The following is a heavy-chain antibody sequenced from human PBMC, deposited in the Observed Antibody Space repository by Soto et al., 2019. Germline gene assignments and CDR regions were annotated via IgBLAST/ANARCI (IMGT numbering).Heavy chain of an antibody. V-gene: IGHV3-33*01. Sequence: SLRLSCAASGFTFSSYGMHWVRQAPGKGLEWVAVIWYDGSNKYYADSVKGRFTISRDNSKNTLYLQMNSLRAEDTAVYYCARRQEGCYYGMDVWGQGTTVTVSS. CDR3: ARRQEGCYYGMDV. D-gene: IGHD2-15*01. CDR2: IWYDGSNK. J-gene: IGHJ6*02. CDR1: GFTFSSYG.